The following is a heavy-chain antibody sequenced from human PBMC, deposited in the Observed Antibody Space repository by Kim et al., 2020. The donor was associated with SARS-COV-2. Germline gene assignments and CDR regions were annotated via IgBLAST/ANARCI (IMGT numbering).Heavy chain of an antibody. CDR3: ARRLSNTSGWGSHYGDL. CDR1: GGSFSGYY. D-gene: IGHD3-10*01. J-gene: IGHJ2*01. Sequence: SETLSLTCAVYGGSFSGYYWSWIRQPPGKGLEWIGEINHSGRTNYNPSLKSRVTISVNTSKNQFSLKLTSVTAADTAVYSCARRLSNTSGWGSHYGDLWG. CDR2: INHSGRT. V-gene: IGHV4-34*01.